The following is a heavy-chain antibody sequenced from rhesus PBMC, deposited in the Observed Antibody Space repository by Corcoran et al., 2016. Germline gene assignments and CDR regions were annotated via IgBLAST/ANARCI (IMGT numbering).Heavy chain of an antibody. Sequence: QVQLQESGPGLVKPSETLSLTCAVSGGSISSSNWWSWLRQPPGKGLEWIGYISGSSGSTYYNPSLKSRVTSSTDTSKNQFSMKLSSVTAADTAVYYCARDKGIANFDYWGQGVLVTVSS. CDR1: GGSISSSNW. D-gene: IGHD6-13*01. CDR3: ARDKGIANFDY. V-gene: IGHV4-65*01. CDR2: ISGSSGST. J-gene: IGHJ4*01.